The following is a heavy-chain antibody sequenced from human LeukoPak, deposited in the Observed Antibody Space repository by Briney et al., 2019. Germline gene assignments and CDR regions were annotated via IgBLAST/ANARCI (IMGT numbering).Heavy chain of an antibody. Sequence: GESLKISCKGSGYSFTSYWIGWVRQMPGKGLDWMGIIYPGDSDTRYSQSFQGQVSISADKSISTAYLQWSSLKASDTDMYYCAIRVEMANPDAFDIWGQGTMVTVSS. CDR1: GYSFTSYW. CDR2: IYPGDSDT. J-gene: IGHJ3*02. CDR3: AIRVEMANPDAFDI. V-gene: IGHV5-51*01. D-gene: IGHD5-24*01.